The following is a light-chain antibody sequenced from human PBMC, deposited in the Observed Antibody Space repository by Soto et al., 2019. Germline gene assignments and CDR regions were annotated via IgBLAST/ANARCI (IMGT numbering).Light chain of an antibody. J-gene: IGKJ1*01. CDR3: QQYNNWPGT. CDR1: QSVSSN. V-gene: IGKV3-15*01. CDR2: GAS. Sequence: EIVMTQSPATLSVSPGERATLSCRASQSVSSNLAWYQQKPGQAPRLLIYGASTRATGIPARFSGSGSGTEFTLNISSLQSEDFAVYYCQQYNNWPGTFGQGTKVDIK.